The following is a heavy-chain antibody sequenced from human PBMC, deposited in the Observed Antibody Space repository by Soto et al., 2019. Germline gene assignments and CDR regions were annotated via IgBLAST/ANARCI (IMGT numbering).Heavy chain of an antibody. CDR3: AKPLYDSSVLFDY. CDR2: ISGSGGST. CDR1: GFTFSSYA. Sequence: EVQLLESGGGLVQPGGSLRFSCAASGFTFSSYAMSWVRQAPGKGLEWVSAISGSGGSTYYADSVKGRFTISRDNSKNTLYLQMNSLRAEDTAVYYCAKPLYDSSVLFDYWGQGTLVTVSS. V-gene: IGHV3-23*01. J-gene: IGHJ4*02. D-gene: IGHD3-22*01.